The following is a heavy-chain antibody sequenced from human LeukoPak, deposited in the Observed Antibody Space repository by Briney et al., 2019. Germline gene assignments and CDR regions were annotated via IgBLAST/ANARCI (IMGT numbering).Heavy chain of an antibody. J-gene: IGHJ4*02. V-gene: IGHV3-21*01. CDR2: ISSSSSYI. Sequence: PGGSLRLSCAASGFTFSSYSMNWVRQAPGKGLEWVSSISSSSSYIYYGESVKGRFTISIDNAKNSLYLQMNSLRAEDTAVYYCARDGGYCSSTSCYGGGVYWGQGTLVTVSS. CDR3: ARDGGYCSSTSCYGGGVY. CDR1: GFTFSSYS. D-gene: IGHD2-2*01.